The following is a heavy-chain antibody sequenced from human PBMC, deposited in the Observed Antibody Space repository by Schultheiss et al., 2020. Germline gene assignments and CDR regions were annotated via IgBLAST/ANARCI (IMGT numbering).Heavy chain of an antibody. D-gene: IGHD2-15*01. CDR2: VSGGGDNT. CDR1: GFTFSSYF. CDR3: AKTPRYCSGGSCYAGYFDP. V-gene: IGHV3-23*01. J-gene: IGHJ5*02. Sequence: GGSLRLSCAASGFTFSSYFMSWVRQAPGKGLEWVSSVSGGGDNTFYADSVKGRFTVSRDNSKNTVHLQMNSLRADDTAVYYCAKTPRYCSGGSCYAGYFDPWGQGTLVTVS.